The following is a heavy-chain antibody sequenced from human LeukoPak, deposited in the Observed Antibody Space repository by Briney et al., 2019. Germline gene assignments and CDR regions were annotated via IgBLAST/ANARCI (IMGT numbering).Heavy chain of an antibody. CDR3: ATGGRSGVAFES. Sequence: PGGSLRLSCAASGFTFRNAWMSWVRQAPGKGLEWVSLIYSGGSTYYADSVMGRSTISRDKSNNTLYLQMNSLRAEDTAVYYCATGGRSGVAFESWGQGTLVTVSS. J-gene: IGHJ4*02. CDR1: GFTFRNAW. CDR2: IYSGGST. V-gene: IGHV3-53*01. D-gene: IGHD2-15*01.